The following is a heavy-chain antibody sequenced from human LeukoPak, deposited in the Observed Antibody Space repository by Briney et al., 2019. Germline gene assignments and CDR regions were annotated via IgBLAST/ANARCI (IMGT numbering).Heavy chain of an antibody. V-gene: IGHV6-1*01. CDR3: ARDLGNYRAHAFDI. Sequence: SQTLSLTCAISGDSVSSNSAAWDWIRQSPSRGLEWLRRTYYRSKWYNDYAVSVKSRITINPDTSKNQFSLQLNSVTPEDTAVYYCARDLGNYRAHAFDIWGQGTMVTVSS. CDR2: TYYRSKWYN. J-gene: IGHJ3*02. CDR1: GDSVSSNSAA. D-gene: IGHD1-7*01.